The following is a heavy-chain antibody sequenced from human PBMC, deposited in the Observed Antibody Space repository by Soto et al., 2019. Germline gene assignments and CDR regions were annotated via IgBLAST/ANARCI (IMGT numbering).Heavy chain of an antibody. CDR1: GFTFSSYA. CDR3: AKAVAGHDY. Sequence: PGGSLRLSCAASGFTFSSYAMTWVRQAPGKGLEWVSAISGSGGSTHYADSVKGRFTISRDNSKNTLYLQMNSLRADDTAVYYCAKAVAGHDYWGQGTPVTVSS. J-gene: IGHJ4*02. D-gene: IGHD6-19*01. CDR2: ISGSGGST. V-gene: IGHV3-23*01.